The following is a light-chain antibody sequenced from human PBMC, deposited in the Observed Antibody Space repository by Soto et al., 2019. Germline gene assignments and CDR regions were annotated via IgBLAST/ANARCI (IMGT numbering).Light chain of an antibody. V-gene: IGLV2-14*01. J-gene: IGLJ1*01. Sequence: QSVLTQPPSVSGSPGQSVTISCTGTSSDVGGYNYVSWYQQHPGKAPKLMIYEVSNRPSGVSNRFSGSKSGNTASLTISGLQAEDNADYYCSSYTSSSTLVFGTGTKVTVL. CDR1: SSDVGGYNY. CDR2: EVS. CDR3: SSYTSSSTLV.